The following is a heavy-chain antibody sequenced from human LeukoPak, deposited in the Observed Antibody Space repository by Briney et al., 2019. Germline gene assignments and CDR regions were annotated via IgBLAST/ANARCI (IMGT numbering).Heavy chain of an antibody. CDR3: ASTRYYYESSGFYSYYFDY. CDR1: GGSISSSNW. V-gene: IGHV4-4*02. J-gene: IGHJ4*02. CDR2: IYHSGST. D-gene: IGHD3-22*01. Sequence: PSETLSLTCAVSGGSISSSNWWSWVRQPPGKGLEWIGEIYHSGSTNYNPSLKSRVAISVDTSKNQFSLKLSSVTAADTALYYCASTRYYYESSGFYSYYFDYWGQGTLVTVSS.